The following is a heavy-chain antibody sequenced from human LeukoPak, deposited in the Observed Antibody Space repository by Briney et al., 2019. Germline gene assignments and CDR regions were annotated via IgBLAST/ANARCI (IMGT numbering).Heavy chain of an antibody. CDR1: GFTFSSYA. CDR3: ARDANYYDSSGYLD. V-gene: IGHV3-30-3*01. J-gene: IGHJ4*02. D-gene: IGHD3-22*01. CDR2: ISYDGSNK. Sequence: PGRSLRLSCAASGFTFSSYAMHWVRQAPGKGLEWVAVISYDGSNKYYADSVKGRFTISRDNSKNTLYLQMNSLRAEDTAVHYCARDANYYDSSGYLDWGQGTLVTVSS.